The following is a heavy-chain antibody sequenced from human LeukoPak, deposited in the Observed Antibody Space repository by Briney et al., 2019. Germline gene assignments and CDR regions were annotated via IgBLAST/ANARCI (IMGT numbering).Heavy chain of an antibody. Sequence: GGSLRLSCAASGFTFNSYGIHWVRQAPGKGLEWVAFIWYDGSNKYYADSVKGRFTISRDNSKNTLYLQMNSLRAEDMAVYYCARARTTRGFDYWGQGTLVTVSS. CDR3: ARARTTRGFDY. CDR1: GFTFNSYG. D-gene: IGHD4-17*01. V-gene: IGHV3-33*01. CDR2: IWYDGSNK. J-gene: IGHJ4*02.